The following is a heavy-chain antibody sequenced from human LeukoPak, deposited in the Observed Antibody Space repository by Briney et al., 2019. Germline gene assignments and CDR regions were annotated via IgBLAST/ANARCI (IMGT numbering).Heavy chain of an antibody. Sequence: SETLSLTCAVYGGSFSGYYWSWLRQPPGKGLEWIGEINHSGSTNYNPSLKSRVTISVDTSKNQFSLRLRSVTAADTAVYYCARHFYDSSGQSDYWCFDLWGRGTLVTVSS. D-gene: IGHD3-22*01. CDR2: INHSGST. CDR3: ARHFYDSSGQSDYWCFDL. V-gene: IGHV4-34*01. J-gene: IGHJ2*01. CDR1: GGSFSGYY.